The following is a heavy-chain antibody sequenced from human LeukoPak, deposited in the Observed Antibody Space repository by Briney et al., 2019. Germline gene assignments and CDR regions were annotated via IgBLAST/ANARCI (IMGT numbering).Heavy chain of an antibody. CDR3: AKEPRPNIVGATTFDP. J-gene: IGHJ5*02. CDR2: ISGSGGST. CDR1: GFAFSSYA. D-gene: IGHD1-26*01. Sequence: GGSLRLSCAASGFAFSSYAMSWFRQAPGKGLEWVSAISGSGGSTYYADSVKGRFTISRDNSKNTLYLQMNSLRAEDTAVYYCAKEPRPNIVGATTFDPWGQGTLVTVSS. V-gene: IGHV3-23*01.